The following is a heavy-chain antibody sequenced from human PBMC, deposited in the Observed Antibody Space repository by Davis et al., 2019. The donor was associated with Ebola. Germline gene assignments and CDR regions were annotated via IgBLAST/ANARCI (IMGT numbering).Heavy chain of an antibody. J-gene: IGHJ4*02. V-gene: IGHV3-53*05. Sequence: GESLKISCAASGFTVSSNYMSWVRQAPGKGLEWVSVVYSGGSTYYADSVKGRFTISRDNSKNTLYLQMNSLRAEDTAVYYCAKDHLSGIAVANPLGYWGQGTLVTVSS. D-gene: IGHD6-19*01. CDR2: VYSGGST. CDR3: AKDHLSGIAVANPLGY. CDR1: GFTVSSNY.